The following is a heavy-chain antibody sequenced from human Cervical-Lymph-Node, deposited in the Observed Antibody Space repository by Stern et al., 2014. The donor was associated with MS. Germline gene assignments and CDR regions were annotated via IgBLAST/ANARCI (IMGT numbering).Heavy chain of an antibody. CDR3: ANPLPYAN. V-gene: IGHV1-46*03. J-gene: IGHJ1*01. D-gene: IGHD4-17*01. CDR1: GDAFASYP. CDR2: VNPTDGRT. Sequence: QVQLVQSGSEVRKPGASVKVSCKASGDAFASYPIHWLRQAPGQQPVWMGIVNPTDGRTTYAQTFQDRVTMTRDAYTRTVYMELSSLRVEDTAMYFCANPLPYANGGQGTRVTVSS.